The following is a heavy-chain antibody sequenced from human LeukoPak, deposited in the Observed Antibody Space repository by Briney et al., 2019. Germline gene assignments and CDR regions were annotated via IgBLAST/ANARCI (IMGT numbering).Heavy chain of an antibody. Sequence: GGSVRLSCAASGFTFNTFNTNWVRQAPGEGLEWVSSITSGGDYIYYADSVKGRFTTSRDNAKNSLSLQLNSLRVEDTAVYYCARGHYDVLAASYKWTPDYWGQGTLVTVSS. J-gene: IGHJ4*02. CDR3: ARGHYDVLAASYKWTPDY. V-gene: IGHV3-21*01. D-gene: IGHD3-9*01. CDR2: ITSGGDYI. CDR1: GFTFNTFN.